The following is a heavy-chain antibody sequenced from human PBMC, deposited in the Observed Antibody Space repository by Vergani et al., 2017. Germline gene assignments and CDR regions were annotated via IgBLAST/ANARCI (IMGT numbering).Heavy chain of an antibody. CDR2: ISYDGTQK. CDR1: GFTSSYYG. CDR3: ARXHCSSTSCYRSFDY. J-gene: IGHJ4*02. D-gene: IGHD2-2*01. Sequence: QVHLVESGGGVVQPGRSLRLSCVVSGFTSSYYGMHWVRQAPGKGLEWVAVISYDGTQKYYADSVKGRFTISRDNSKSTLYLQMNSLRTEDTAVYYCARXHCSSTSCYRSFDYWGQGTLVTVSS. V-gene: IGHV3-30*03.